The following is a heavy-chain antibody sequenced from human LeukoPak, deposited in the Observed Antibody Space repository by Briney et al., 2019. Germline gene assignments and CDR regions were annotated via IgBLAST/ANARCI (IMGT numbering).Heavy chain of an antibody. V-gene: IGHV7-4-1*02. J-gene: IGHJ5*02. Sequence: ASVKVSCKASGYSFTTYAMNWERQAPGQGLEWMGWINTNTGNPTYAQGFTGRFVFSLDTSVSTAYLQISSLKAEDTAVYYCARELLITRTWFDPWGQGTLVTVSS. D-gene: IGHD3-22*01. CDR1: GYSFTTYA. CDR2: INTNTGNP. CDR3: ARELLITRTWFDP.